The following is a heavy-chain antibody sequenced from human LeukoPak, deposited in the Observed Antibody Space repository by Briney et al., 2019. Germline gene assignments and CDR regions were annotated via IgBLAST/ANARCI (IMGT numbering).Heavy chain of an antibody. D-gene: IGHD3-22*01. Sequence: SETLSLTCTVSGGSISSSSYYWGWIRQHPGKGLEWIGYIYYSGSTYYNPSLKSRVTISVDTSKNQFSLKLSSVTAADTAVYYCAKSEDYYDSSGYPPGAFDIWGQGTMVTVSS. V-gene: IGHV4-31*03. CDR1: GGSISSSSYY. CDR3: AKSEDYYDSSGYPPGAFDI. J-gene: IGHJ3*02. CDR2: IYYSGST.